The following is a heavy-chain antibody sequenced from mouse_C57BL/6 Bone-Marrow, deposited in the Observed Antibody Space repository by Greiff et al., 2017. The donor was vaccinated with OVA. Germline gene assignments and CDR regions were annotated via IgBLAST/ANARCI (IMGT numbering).Heavy chain of an antibody. Sequence: VTLVESGPGLVAPSQSLSITCTVPGFSLTSDGVDWVRQSPGKGLELLGVIWGVGSTNSNSALKSRLSLSKDNSTSQVFLKMNSLQTDNTAMYYCSSLPDWGQWTLVTVSA. CDR2: IWGVGST. J-gene: IGHJ3*01. CDR1: GFSLTSDG. CDR3: SSLPD. V-gene: IGHV2-6*01.